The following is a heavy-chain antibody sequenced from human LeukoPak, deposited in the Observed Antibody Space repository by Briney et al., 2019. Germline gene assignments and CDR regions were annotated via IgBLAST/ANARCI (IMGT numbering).Heavy chain of an antibody. D-gene: IGHD2-15*01. J-gene: IGHJ4*02. CDR3: ARHKAATVPRFDY. CDR2: IYYSGST. CDR1: GGSISSYY. V-gene: IGHV4-59*08. Sequence: PSETLSLTCTVSGGSISSYYWSWIRQPPGKGLEWIGYIYYSGSTNYNPSLKSRVTISVDTSKNQFSLKLSSATAADTAVHYCARHKAATVPRFDYWGQGTLVTVSS.